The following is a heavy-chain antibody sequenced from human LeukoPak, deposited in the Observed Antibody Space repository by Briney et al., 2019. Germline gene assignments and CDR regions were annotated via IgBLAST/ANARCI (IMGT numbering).Heavy chain of an antibody. D-gene: IGHD3-3*01. J-gene: IGHJ4*02. CDR1: GFTFSTYW. V-gene: IGHV3-7*01. CDR3: ARERQNKDFWSGGDY. CDR2: IKQDGSEK. Sequence: GGSLRLSCGASGFTFSTYWMSWVRQAPGKGLEGVANIKQDGSEKYYVDSVKGRFTISRDNAKNSLYLQMNSLRAEDTAVYYCARERQNKDFWSGGDYWGQGTLVTVSS.